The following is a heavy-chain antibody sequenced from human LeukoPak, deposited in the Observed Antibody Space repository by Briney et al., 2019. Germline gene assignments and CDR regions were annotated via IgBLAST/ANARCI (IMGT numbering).Heavy chain of an antibody. D-gene: IGHD6-19*01. V-gene: IGHV3-48*02. J-gene: IGHJ4*02. Sequence: GGSLRLSCAASGFTFSAYSMSWVRQAPGRGLEWVSFISPTSDIVFCADSVKGRFTISRDNAKNSLYLQMNSLIDEDTAVYYCARVRGGWYDDYWGQGTLVTVSS. CDR3: ARVRGGWYDDY. CDR2: ISPTSDIV. CDR1: GFTFSAYS.